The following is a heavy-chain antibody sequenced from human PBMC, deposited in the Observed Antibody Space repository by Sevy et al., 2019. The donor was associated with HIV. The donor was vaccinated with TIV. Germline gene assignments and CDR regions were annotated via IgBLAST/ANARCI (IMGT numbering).Heavy chain of an antibody. CDR1: GFTFSSYA. CDR3: AMEGRLFGVVMPFDY. J-gene: IGHJ4*02. Sequence: GRSLRLSCAASGFTFSSYAMSWVRQAPGKGLEWVSAISGSGGSTYYADSVKGRFTISRDNSKNTLYLQMNSLRAEDTAVYYCAMEGRLFGVVMPFDYWGQGTLVTVSS. CDR2: ISGSGGST. D-gene: IGHD3-3*01. V-gene: IGHV3-23*01.